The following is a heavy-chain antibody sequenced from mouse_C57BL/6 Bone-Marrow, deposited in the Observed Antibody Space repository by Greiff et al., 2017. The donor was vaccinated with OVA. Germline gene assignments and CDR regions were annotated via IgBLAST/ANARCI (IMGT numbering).Heavy chain of an antibody. J-gene: IGHJ4*01. CDR2: SRNKANGYTT. V-gene: IGHV7-1*01. CDR1: GFTFSDFY. Sequence: EVKVVESGGGLVQSGRSLRLSCATSGFTFSDFYMEWVRQAPGTGLEWIAASRNKANGYTTEYSASVKGRFIVSRDTSQSILSLQMNALRAEDTAIYYCARAKYDDMDDWGQGTSVTVSS. CDR3: ARAKYDDMDD. D-gene: IGHD5-1-1*01.